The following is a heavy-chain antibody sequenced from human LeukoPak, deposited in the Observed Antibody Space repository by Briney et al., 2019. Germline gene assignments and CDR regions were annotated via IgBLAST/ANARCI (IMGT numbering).Heavy chain of an antibody. J-gene: IGHJ3*02. CDR3: ARGAYGDYVTAFDI. D-gene: IGHD4-17*01. CDR2: ISTYNGNT. V-gene: IGHV1-18*01. Sequence: ASVKVSCKASGYTFTSYGISWVRQAPGQGLEWMGWISTYNGNTNYAQKLQGRVTMTTDTSTGTADMELRSLISDDTAVYYCARGAYGDYVTAFDIWGQGTMVTVSS. CDR1: GYTFTSYG.